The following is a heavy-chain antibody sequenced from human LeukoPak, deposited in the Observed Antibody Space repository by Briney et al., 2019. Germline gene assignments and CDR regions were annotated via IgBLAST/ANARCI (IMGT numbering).Heavy chain of an antibody. CDR1: GGPFSGYY. V-gene: IGHV4-34*01. D-gene: IGHD3-22*01. J-gene: IGHJ4*02. CDR2: INHSGSN. Sequence: KASETLSLTCAVYGGPFSGYYWSWIRHPPGKGLEWIGEINHSGSNNNETSLKSPVTISVDTFTNQFSLRLSSVTAAATAVYYCARGLNITMIADGWRIGGGYWGQGTLVTVSS. CDR3: ARGLNITMIADGWRIGGGY.